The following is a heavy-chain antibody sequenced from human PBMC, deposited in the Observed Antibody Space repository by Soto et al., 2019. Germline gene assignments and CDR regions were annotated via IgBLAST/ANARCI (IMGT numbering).Heavy chain of an antibody. CDR2: IIHMFGTA. CDR1: GDTFSSYA. Sequence: QVQLVQSGAEVKKPGSSVKVSCKASGDTFSSYAINWVRQGPGQGLEWMGGIIHMFGTANYAEKFQGRVTFTADNSTSKGYMELNMLRSKVTADDYGVRGIVVVSADTGEECYYCGQMDVLSLGSTGTVSS. V-gene: IGHV1-69*06. CDR3: VRGIVVVSADTGEECYYCGQMDV. J-gene: IGHJ6*02. D-gene: IGHD2-15*01.